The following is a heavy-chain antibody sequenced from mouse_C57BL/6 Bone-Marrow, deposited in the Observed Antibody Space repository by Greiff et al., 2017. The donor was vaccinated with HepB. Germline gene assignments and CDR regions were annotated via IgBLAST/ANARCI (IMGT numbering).Heavy chain of an antibody. D-gene: IGHD2-4*01. CDR3: ARHRISYDYYFDY. V-gene: IGHV5-6*01. Sequence: VQLKESGGDLVKPGGSLKLSCAASGFTFSSYGMSWVRQTPDKRLEWVATISSGGSYTYYPDSVKGRFTISRDNAKNTLYLQMSSLKSEDTAMYYCARHRISYDYYFDYWGQGTTLTVSS. J-gene: IGHJ2*01. CDR1: GFTFSSYG. CDR2: ISSGGSYT.